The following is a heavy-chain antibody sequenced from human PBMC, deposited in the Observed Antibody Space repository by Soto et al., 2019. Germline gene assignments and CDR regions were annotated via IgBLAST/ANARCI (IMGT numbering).Heavy chain of an antibody. J-gene: IGHJ4*02. CDR2: NYHDGRT. CDR3: ARDQRSSSGRHFDY. CDR1: GGSISSLLGTDS. Sequence: SETLSLTCAVSGGSISSLLGTDSGSWSRQPPGKALEWIGYNYHDGRTYYNPSLKSRVTISIDRSKNQFSLKLSSVTAADTAVYYCARDQRSSSGRHFDYWGQGALVTVSS. D-gene: IGHD6-6*01. V-gene: IGHV4-30-2*01.